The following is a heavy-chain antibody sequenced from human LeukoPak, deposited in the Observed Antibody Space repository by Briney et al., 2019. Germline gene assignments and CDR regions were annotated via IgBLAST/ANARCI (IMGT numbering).Heavy chain of an antibody. CDR3: ARVFPQQQQLDDYYFDY. J-gene: IGHJ4*02. V-gene: IGHV1-18*01. Sequence: ASVKVSCKASGYTFTSYAMNWVRQAPGEGLEWMGWISAYNGKTNYAQKLQGRVTMTTDTSTSTAYMELRSLRSDDTAVYYCARVFPQQQQLDDYYFDYWGQGTLVTVSS. D-gene: IGHD6-13*01. CDR1: GYTFTSYA. CDR2: ISAYNGKT.